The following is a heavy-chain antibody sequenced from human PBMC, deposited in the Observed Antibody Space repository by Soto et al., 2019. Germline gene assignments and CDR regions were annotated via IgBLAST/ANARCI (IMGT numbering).Heavy chain of an antibody. CDR1: GFTFGGFV. CDR2: ISGSGSST. Sequence: EVQLLESGGGLVQPGGSLRLSCAASGFTFGGFVTNWVRQAPGRGLEWVSSISGSGSSTYYADSVKGRFTISRDNSKGTVFLQMESLRGEDTAVYYCAKGRSVSWNRGPPPNWFHPWGQGTQVTVSS. CDR3: AKGRSVSWNRGPPPNWFHP. D-gene: IGHD1-1*01. V-gene: IGHV3-23*01. J-gene: IGHJ5*02.